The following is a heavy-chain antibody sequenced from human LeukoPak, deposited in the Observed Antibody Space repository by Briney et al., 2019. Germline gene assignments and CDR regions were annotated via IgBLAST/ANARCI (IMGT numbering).Heavy chain of an antibody. CDR3: ARRNRGVGTSPDY. V-gene: IGHV4-39*01. J-gene: IGHJ4*02. CDR1: GGSISSSSYY. D-gene: IGHD1-1*01. Sequence: SEPLSLTCTVSGGSISSSSYYWGWIRQPPGKGLEWIGSIYYSGSTYYNPSLKSRVTIYVDTSKNQFSLNLNSVTAADTAVYYCARRNRGVGTSPDYWGQGTLVTVSS. CDR2: IYYSGST.